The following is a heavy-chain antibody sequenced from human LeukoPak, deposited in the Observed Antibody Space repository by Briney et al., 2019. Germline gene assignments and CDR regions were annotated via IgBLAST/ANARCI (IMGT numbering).Heavy chain of an antibody. D-gene: IGHD5-18*01. Sequence: SETLSLTCAVYGGSFSGYYWSWIRQPPGKGLEWIGEINHSGSTNYNPSLKSRVTISVDTSKNQFSLKLSSVTAADTAVYYCARAGYSYGRRYYGMDVWGQGTTVTASS. CDR3: ARAGYSYGRRYYGMDV. V-gene: IGHV4-34*01. CDR1: GGSFSGYY. J-gene: IGHJ6*02. CDR2: INHSGST.